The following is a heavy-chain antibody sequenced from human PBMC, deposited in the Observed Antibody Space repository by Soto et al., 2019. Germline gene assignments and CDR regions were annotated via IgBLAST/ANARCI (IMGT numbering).Heavy chain of an antibody. CDR3: ARDQKVVTAMNWYFDL. CDR1: GGTFSSYA. Sequence: SVKVSCKASGGTFSSYAISWVRQAPGQGLEWMGGIIPIFSTANYAQKFQGRVTITADESTSTAYMELSSLRSEDTAVYYCARDQKVVTAMNWYFDLWGRGTLVTVS. J-gene: IGHJ2*01. V-gene: IGHV1-69*13. D-gene: IGHD2-21*02. CDR2: IIPIFSTA.